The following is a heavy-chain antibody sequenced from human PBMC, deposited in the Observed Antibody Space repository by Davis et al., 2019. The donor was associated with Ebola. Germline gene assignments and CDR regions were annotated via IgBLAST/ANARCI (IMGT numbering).Heavy chain of an antibody. CDR1: GDSMGSYY. Sequence: SETLSLTCTVSGDSMGSYYWSWIRQSPGKGLEWIGYIYYSGSARYNPSLKSRVTISVDASRSQFSLNLTSVTAADTAVYYCARAGRSSWYFDYWGQGTLVTVSS. V-gene: IGHV4-59*01. D-gene: IGHD6-13*01. J-gene: IGHJ4*02. CDR3: ARAGRSSWYFDY. CDR2: IYYSGSA.